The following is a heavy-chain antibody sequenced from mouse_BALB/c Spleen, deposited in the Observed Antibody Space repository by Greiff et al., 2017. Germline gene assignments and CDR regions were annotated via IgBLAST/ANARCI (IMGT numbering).Heavy chain of an antibody. Sequence: VQLQESGPGLVAPSQSLSITCTVSGFSLTDYGVSWIRQPPGKGLEWLGVIWGGGSTYYNSALKSRLSISKDNSKSQVFLNMNSLQTDDTAMYYCAKPGLPNDYAMDYWGQGTSVTVSA. CDR3: AKPGLPNDYAMDY. J-gene: IGHJ4*01. CDR2: IWGGGST. CDR1: GFSLTDYG. V-gene: IGHV2-6-5*01. D-gene: IGHD2-2*01.